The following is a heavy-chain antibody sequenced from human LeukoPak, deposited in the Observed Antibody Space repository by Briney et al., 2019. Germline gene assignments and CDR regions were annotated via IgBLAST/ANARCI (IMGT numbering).Heavy chain of an antibody. CDR1: GFTFSDYY. J-gene: IGHJ3*02. D-gene: IGHD3-16*01. CDR2: ISYAGSNE. CDR3: AKEVRGDAFDI. Sequence: GGSLRLSCAASGFTFSDYYMSWVRQAPGKGLEWVAVISYAGSNEHYADSVKGRFTISRDNSKDTLFLQMNSLRAEDTAVYYCAKEVRGDAFDIWGQGTMVTVSS. V-gene: IGHV3-30*18.